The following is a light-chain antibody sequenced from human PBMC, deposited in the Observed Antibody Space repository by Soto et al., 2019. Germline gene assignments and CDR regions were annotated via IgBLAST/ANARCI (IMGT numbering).Light chain of an antibody. Sequence: EIVLTQSPGTLSLPPGERATLSCRASQSVTNNYVAWYQQKPGQAPRLLIHDASSRATGIPDRFSGGGSGTDFTLTISRLEPEDFAVYFCQQTAHSPLTFGQGTKVE. CDR1: QSVTNNY. V-gene: IGKV3-20*01. CDR2: DAS. CDR3: QQTAHSPLT. J-gene: IGKJ1*01.